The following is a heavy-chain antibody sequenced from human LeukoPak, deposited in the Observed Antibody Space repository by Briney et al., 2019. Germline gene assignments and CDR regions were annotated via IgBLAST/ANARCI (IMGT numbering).Heavy chain of an antibody. J-gene: IGHJ4*02. V-gene: IGHV4-34*01. CDR1: GGSFSGYY. CDR3: ARAGFREFDY. CDR2: INHSGST. Sequence: SETLSLTCAVYGGSFSGYYWSWIRQPPGKGLEWIGEINHSGSTNYNPSLKSRVTISVDTSKNQFFLKLSFVTAADTAVYYCARAGFREFDYWGQGTLVTVSS. D-gene: IGHD3-10*01.